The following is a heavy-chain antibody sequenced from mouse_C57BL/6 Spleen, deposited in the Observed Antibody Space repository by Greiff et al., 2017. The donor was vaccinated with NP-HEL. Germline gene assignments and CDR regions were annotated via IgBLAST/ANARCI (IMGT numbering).Heavy chain of an antibody. CDR2: IDPSDSYT. CDR1: GYTFTSYW. CDR3: ARRAAQAPYFDY. Sequence: QVQLQQPGAELVRPGTSVKLSCKASGYTFTSYWMHWVKQRPGQGLEWIGVIDPSDSYTNYNQKFKGKATLTVDTSSSTAYMQLSSLTSEDSAVYYCARRAAQAPYFDYWGQGTTLRVSS. V-gene: IGHV1-59*01. J-gene: IGHJ2*01. D-gene: IGHD3-2*02.